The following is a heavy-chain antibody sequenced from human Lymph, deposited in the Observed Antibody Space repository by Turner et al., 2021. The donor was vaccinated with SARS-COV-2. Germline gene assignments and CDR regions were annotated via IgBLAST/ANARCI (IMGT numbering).Heavy chain of an antibody. V-gene: IGHV3-23*01. J-gene: IGHJ3*02. CDR1: GFTFSSYA. CDR3: AKGVRGVIIPEAFDI. D-gene: IGHD3-10*01. CDR2: ISVSGGST. Sequence: EVQLLESGGGLVQPGGSLRLSCAASGFTFSSYAMSWVRQAPGKGPEWVSSISVSGGSTYYADSVKGRFTISRDNSKNTLYLQMNSLRVEDTAVYYCAKGVRGVIIPEAFDIWGQGTMVTISS.